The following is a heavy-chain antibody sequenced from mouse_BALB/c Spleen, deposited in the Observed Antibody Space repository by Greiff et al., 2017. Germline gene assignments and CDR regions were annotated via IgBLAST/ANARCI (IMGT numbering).Heavy chain of an antibody. CDR1: GFTFSSYT. D-gene: IGHD3-3*01. CDR3: TRDLAGTGFAY. CDR2: ISSGGSYT. Sequence: EVHLVESGGGLVKPGGSLKLSCAASGFTFSSYTMSWVRQTPEKRLEWVATISSGGSYTYYPDSVKGRFTISRDNAKNTLYLQMSSLKSEDTAMYYCTRDLAGTGFAYWGQGTLVTVSA. V-gene: IGHV5-6-4*01. J-gene: IGHJ3*01.